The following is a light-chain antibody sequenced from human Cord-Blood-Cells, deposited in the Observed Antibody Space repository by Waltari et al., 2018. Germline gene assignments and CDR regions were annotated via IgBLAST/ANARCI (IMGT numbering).Light chain of an antibody. CDR2: EVS. J-gene: IGLJ2*01. CDR3: RSYTSSSTVV. Sequence: QYALTQTDSVSGSPGKSITISCTATSTDAVGSNSISWYQQHPGKAPKLMIYEVSNRPSGVSNRFSGSKSGNTASLTISGFQAEDEADYYCRSYTSSSTVVFGGGTKLTVL. V-gene: IGLV2-14*01. CDR1: STDAVGSNS.